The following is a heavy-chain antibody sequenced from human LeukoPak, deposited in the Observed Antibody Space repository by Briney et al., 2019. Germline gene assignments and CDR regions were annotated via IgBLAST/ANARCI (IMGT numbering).Heavy chain of an antibody. D-gene: IGHD7-27*01. V-gene: IGHV3-48*01. CDR3: ARDLNWETY. CDR2: ITISTGII. CDR1: GFTFSDYN. Sequence: GGSLRLSCAASGFTFSDYNMNWVRQAPGKGLEWVAYITISTGIIYYADSVKGRFTISRDNAKNSLYLQMNSLRAEDTAVYYCARDLNWETYWGQGTLVSVSS. J-gene: IGHJ4*02.